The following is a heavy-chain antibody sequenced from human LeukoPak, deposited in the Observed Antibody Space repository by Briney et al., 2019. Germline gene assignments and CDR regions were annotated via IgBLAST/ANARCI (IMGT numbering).Heavy chain of an antibody. Sequence: ASVKVSCKASGYTFTRYYMHWVRQAPGQGLEWMGIINPRGGSTSYAQKFQGRVTMTRDTPTSTVYVELSSLRSEDTAVYYCARDFWVTTVSTPDYWGQGTLVTVSS. CDR3: ARDFWVTTVSTPDY. CDR1: GYTFTRYY. J-gene: IGHJ4*02. V-gene: IGHV1-46*01. D-gene: IGHD4-11*01. CDR2: INPRGGST.